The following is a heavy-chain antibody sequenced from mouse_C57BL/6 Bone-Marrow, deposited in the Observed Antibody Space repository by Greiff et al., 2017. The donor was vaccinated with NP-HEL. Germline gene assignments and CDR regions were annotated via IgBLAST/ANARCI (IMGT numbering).Heavy chain of an antibody. J-gene: IGHJ2*01. D-gene: IGHD6-1*01. CDR1: GYAFTNYL. V-gene: IGHV1-54*01. CDR2: INPGSGGT. CDR3: AREAYSFDY. Sequence: VQLQQSGAELVRPGTSVKVSCKASGYAFTNYLIEWVKQRPGQGLEWIGVINPGSGGTKYNEKFKGKATMTADKSSSTAYMQLSSLTSEDSAVYFCAREAYSFDYWGQGTTLTVSS.